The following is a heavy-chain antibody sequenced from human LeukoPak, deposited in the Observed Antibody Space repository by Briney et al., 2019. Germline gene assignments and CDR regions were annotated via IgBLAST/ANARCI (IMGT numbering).Heavy chain of an antibody. D-gene: IGHD2-2*01. V-gene: IGHV4-59*01. Sequence: SETLSLTCTVSGGSISSYYWSWIRQPPGKGLEWIGYIYYSGSTNYNPSLKSRVTISVDTSKNQFSLKLSSVTAADTAVYYCARVRVSAAMALNNWFDPWGQGTLVTVSS. CDR2: IYYSGST. CDR3: ARVRVSAAMALNNWFDP. J-gene: IGHJ5*02. CDR1: GGSISSYY.